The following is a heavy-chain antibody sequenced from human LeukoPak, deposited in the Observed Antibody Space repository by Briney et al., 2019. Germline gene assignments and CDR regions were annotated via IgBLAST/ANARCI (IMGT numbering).Heavy chain of an antibody. CDR3: ARLDQWLVTYYFDY. CDR1: GGSISSSSYY. D-gene: IGHD6-19*01. V-gene: IGHV4-39*01. Sequence: PSETLSLTCTVSGGSISSSSYYWGWIRQPPGKGLEWIGSIYYSGSTYYNPSLKSRVTISVDTSKNQFSLKLSSVTAADTVVYYCARLDQWLVTYYFDYWGQGTLVTVSS. CDR2: IYYSGST. J-gene: IGHJ4*02.